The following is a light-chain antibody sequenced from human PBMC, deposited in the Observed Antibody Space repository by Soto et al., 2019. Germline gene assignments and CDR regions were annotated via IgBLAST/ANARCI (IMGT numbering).Light chain of an antibody. Sequence: DTQMPPSPSSLSPTLVYRSPITCRPSRGISRYLNWYHQRSGKAPILLIYDAYSLQSGIPSRFSGSGSGTDFTLTISSLQPEDVATYYCQKYNSAPRTFGQGTRWIS. CDR3: QKYNSAPRT. CDR2: DAY. J-gene: IGKJ1*01. CDR1: RGISRY. V-gene: IGKV1-39*01.